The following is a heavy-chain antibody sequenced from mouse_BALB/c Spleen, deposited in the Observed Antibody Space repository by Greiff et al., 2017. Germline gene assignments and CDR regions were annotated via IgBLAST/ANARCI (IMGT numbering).Heavy chain of an antibody. CDR2: IWGDGST. J-gene: IGHJ3*01. CDR3: ARGRYDDGAWFAY. D-gene: IGHD2-14*01. Sequence: QVQLKESGPGLVAPSQSLSITCTVSGFSLTGYGVNWVRQPPGKGLEWLGMIWGDGSTDYNSALKSRLSISKNNSKSQVFLKMNSLQTDDTARYYCARGRYDDGAWFAYWGQGTLVTVSA. V-gene: IGHV2-6-7*01. CDR1: GFSLTGYG.